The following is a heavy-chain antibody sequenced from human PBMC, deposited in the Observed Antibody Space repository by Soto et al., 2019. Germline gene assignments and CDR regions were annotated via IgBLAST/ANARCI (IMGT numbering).Heavy chain of an antibody. V-gene: IGHV4-59*11. J-gene: IGHJ4*02. Sequence: QVQLQESGPGLVKPSETLSLTCTVSGVSITSHYWTWIRQPPGKGLEWIGNIHYSGSTNYSPSLKGRVIISVDTSENQTSLKLSSVTTAETDVYYCTVGGAGHPFDYWGQGTLVTVAS. CDR2: IHYSGST. CDR3: TVGGAGHPFDY. CDR1: GVSITSHY. D-gene: IGHD3-16*01.